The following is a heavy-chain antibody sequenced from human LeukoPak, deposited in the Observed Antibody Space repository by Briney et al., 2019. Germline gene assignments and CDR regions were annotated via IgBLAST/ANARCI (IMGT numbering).Heavy chain of an antibody. D-gene: IGHD4-23*01. CDR2: INPNSGGT. Sequence: ASVKVSCKASGYTFTGYYMHWVRQAPGQGLEWMGRINPNSGGTNYEKKCQRSVTRTRDTSISTAYMELSRLRTDDTAVYYCARQDGKELHDWGQGSLVTVSS. CDR1: GYTFTGYY. CDR3: ARQDGKELHD. V-gene: IGHV1-2*06. J-gene: IGHJ4*02.